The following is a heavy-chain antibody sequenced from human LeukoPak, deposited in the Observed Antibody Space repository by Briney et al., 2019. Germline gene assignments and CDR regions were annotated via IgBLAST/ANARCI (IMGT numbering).Heavy chain of an antibody. J-gene: IGHJ4*01. CDR2: ISTDGSDK. CDR3: ARAGGYTGCWTYGAGDY. CDR1: GFTYSSYV. V-gene: IGHV3-30*04. Sequence: PGRSLRLSCEASGFTYSSYVMHWVRQAPGKGLECVAVISTDGSDKYYADSVKGRFSISRDNSENTLFLQMRSLRAEDTALYYCARAGGYTGCWTYGAGDYWGHGTLVTVSS. D-gene: IGHD3-10*01.